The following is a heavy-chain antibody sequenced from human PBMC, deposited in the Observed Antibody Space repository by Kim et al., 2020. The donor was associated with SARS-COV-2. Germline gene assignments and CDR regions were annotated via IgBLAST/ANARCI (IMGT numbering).Heavy chain of an antibody. D-gene: IGHD1-26*01. Sequence: GGSLRLSCTASGFTFGDYAMSWVRQAPGKGLEWVGFIRSKAYGGTTEYAASVKGRFTISRDDSKSIAYLQMNSLKTEDTAVYYCTRDRDWGMATNPIQYWYFDLWGRGTLVTVSS. CDR3: TRDRDWGMATNPIQYWYFDL. J-gene: IGHJ2*01. V-gene: IGHV3-49*04. CDR2: IRSKAYGGTT. CDR1: GFTFGDYA.